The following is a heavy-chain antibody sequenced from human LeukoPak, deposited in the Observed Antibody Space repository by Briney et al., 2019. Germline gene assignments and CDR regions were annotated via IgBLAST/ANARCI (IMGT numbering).Heavy chain of an antibody. CDR3: AKHQDWTVTVPDY. D-gene: IGHD4-17*01. Sequence: PGGSLRLSCAASGFTSTSYAMSWVRHAPGEGLGWVSSSSDSGTGAYHADSVKGRFTISRVNSKNMLYLQMNSLRVEDTAVYYCAKHQDWTVTVPDYWGQGTLVTVSS. CDR1: GFTSTSYA. V-gene: IGHV3-23*01. J-gene: IGHJ4*02. CDR2: SSDSGTGA.